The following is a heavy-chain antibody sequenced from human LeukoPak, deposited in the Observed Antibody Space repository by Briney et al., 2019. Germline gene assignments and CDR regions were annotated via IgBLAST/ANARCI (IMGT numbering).Heavy chain of an antibody. Sequence: SETLSLTCTVSGGSISSYYWSWIRQPPGKGLEWIGYIHYSGSTNYNPSLESRVTISVDTSKNQFSLKLSSVTAADTAVYYCARFTQYSGYADYWGQGTLVTVSS. J-gene: IGHJ4*02. V-gene: IGHV4-59*01. CDR3: ARFTQYSGYADY. D-gene: IGHD5-12*01. CDR2: IHYSGST. CDR1: GGSISSYY.